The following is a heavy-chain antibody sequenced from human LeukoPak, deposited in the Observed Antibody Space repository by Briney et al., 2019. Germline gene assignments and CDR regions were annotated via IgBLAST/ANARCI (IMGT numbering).Heavy chain of an antibody. CDR3: ARETSSTSPLGPFDY. CDR1: GFTFSSYA. Sequence: GGSLRLSCAASGFTFSSYAMHWVRQAPGKGLEWVAVISYDGSNKYYADSVKGRFTISRDNSKNTLYLQMNSLRAEDTAVYYCARETSSTSPLGPFDYWGQGTLVTVSS. D-gene: IGHD2-2*01. J-gene: IGHJ4*02. V-gene: IGHV3-30-3*01. CDR2: ISYDGSNK.